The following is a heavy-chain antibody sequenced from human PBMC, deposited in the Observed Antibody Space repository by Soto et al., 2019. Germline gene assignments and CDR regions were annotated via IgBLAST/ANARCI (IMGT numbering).Heavy chain of an antibody. V-gene: IGHV3-7*03. CDR2: IKHDGSET. J-gene: IGHJ4*02. CDR1: GFTFDTFW. CDR3: ARDFATHCSGSTCYTYAY. D-gene: IGHD2-15*01. Sequence: GGSLRLSCAASGFTFDTFWMSWVRQSPGKXLEWVANIKHDGSETYYVDSVKGRFTISRDNAKNSLFLQMNTLRTEDTAVYYCARDFATHCSGSTCYTYAYWGQGALVTVSS.